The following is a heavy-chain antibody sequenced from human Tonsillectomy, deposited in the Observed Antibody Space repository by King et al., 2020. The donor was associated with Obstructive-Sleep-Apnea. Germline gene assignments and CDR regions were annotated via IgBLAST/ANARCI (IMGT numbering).Heavy chain of an antibody. CDR2: IYWNDDK. V-gene: IGHV2-5*01. CDR3: AHRPTXNWFDP. J-gene: IGHJ5*02. Sequence: ITLKESGPTLVKPTQTLTLTCTXSGFSXXTSGVGVGWIRQPPGKALEWLALIYWNDDKRYSPSLKSRLTITKDTSKNQVILTMTNMDPVDTATYYCAHRPTXNWFDPWGXGTLVTVSS. CDR1: GFSXXTSGVG.